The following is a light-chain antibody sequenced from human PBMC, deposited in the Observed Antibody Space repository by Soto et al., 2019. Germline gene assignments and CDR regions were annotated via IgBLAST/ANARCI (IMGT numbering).Light chain of an antibody. CDR3: QQYDYLIT. V-gene: IGKV3-20*01. CDR1: QSLNSNY. Sequence: EIVLTQSPGTLSLSPGERANLSCRASQSLNSNYLAWHQQKPGQAPRLLIYDTFSRATGIPDRFSGSGSGTDFTLTISRLEPEDFAVYFCQQYDYLITFGQGTRLEIK. CDR2: DTF. J-gene: IGKJ5*01.